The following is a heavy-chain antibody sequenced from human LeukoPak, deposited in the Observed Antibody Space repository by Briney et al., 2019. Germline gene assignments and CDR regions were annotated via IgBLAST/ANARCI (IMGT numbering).Heavy chain of an antibody. CDR3: ARDDYGDLQYFEN. D-gene: IGHD4-17*01. CDR2: INPNGGGT. CDR1: GYTLTKYF. V-gene: IGHV1-2*02. J-gene: IGHJ4*02. Sequence: ASVKVSCKASGYTLTKYFLHWVRQAPGQGLEWMGWINPNGGGTIYAQKFQGRVTMTRDTSISTAYMEVSRLTSDDTAVYYCARDDYGDLQYFENWGQGTLVTVSS.